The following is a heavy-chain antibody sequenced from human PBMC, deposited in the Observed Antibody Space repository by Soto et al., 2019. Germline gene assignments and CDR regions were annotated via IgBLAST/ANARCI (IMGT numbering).Heavy chain of an antibody. J-gene: IGHJ4*02. CDR2: IYYSGST. V-gene: IGHV4-31*03. Sequence: SDTLSLTYTVSGGSLSSGGYYWSWSRQHPGKGLEWIGYIYYSGSTYYNPSLKSRVTISVDTSKNQFSLKLSSVTAADTAVYYCARHIHCSGGSCYFDYWGQGTLVTVSS. CDR3: ARHIHCSGGSCYFDY. CDR1: GGSLSSGGYY. D-gene: IGHD2-15*01.